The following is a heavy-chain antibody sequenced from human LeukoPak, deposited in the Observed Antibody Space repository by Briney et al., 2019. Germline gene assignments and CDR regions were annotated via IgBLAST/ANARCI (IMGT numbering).Heavy chain of an antibody. D-gene: IGHD3-3*01. CDR1: GFTFSHYA. V-gene: IGHV3-30*18. J-gene: IGHJ4*02. CDR3: AKVGQYHDFDY. CDR2: ISYDGSNK. Sequence: PGGSLRLSCAASGFTFSHYAMHWVRQAPGKGLEWVALISYDGSNKYYGDSVKGRFTISRDNSKNTLYLQMNSLRAEDTAVYNCAKVGQYHDFDYWGQGTLVTVSS.